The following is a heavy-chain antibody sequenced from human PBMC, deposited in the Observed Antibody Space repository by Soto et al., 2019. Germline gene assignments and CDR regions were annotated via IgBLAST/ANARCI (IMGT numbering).Heavy chain of an antibody. CDR3: ARGGAVAGTSSWFDP. Sequence: QVRLQESGPGLLKPSETLSLICIVSGGSISSYYWNWIRQPAGKGLEWIGRIYTSGSTNYNPSLKSRVTMSVDTSTNQVSLKLKSVTAADTAVYYCARGGAVAGTSSWFDPWGQGTLVTVSS. D-gene: IGHD6-19*01. J-gene: IGHJ5*02. V-gene: IGHV4-4*07. CDR2: IYTSGST. CDR1: GGSISSYY.